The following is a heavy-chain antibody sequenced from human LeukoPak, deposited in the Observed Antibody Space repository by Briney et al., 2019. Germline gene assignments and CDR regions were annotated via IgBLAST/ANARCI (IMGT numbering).Heavy chain of an antibody. Sequence: PSETLSLTCAVSGYSISSGYYWGWIRQPPGKGLEWIGSIYHSGSTYYNPSLTCRDTMSVDTSKNQYSLRLSSVTAADTAVYYCARHRDYSSSDYWGQGTLVTVSS. J-gene: IGHJ4*02. CDR1: GYSISSGYY. CDR3: ARHRDYSSSDY. V-gene: IGHV4-38-2*01. CDR2: IYHSGST. D-gene: IGHD6-6*01.